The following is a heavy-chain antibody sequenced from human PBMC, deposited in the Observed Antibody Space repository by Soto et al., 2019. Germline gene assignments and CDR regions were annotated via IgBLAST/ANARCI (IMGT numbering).Heavy chain of an antibody. J-gene: IGHJ5*02. D-gene: IGHD3-3*01. Sequence: ETLSLSCAVSGVSISRQYWSWLRQPPGKGLEWIGYIYYSGSTNYNPSLKSRVTISIDTSRNQFSLELRSVTAADTAVYHCARDVGLQYDTGSSDFWTGKNNWFDPWGQGTLV. CDR2: IYYSGST. V-gene: IGHV4-59*11. CDR3: ARDVGLQYDTGSSDFWTGKNNWFDP. CDR1: GVSISRQY.